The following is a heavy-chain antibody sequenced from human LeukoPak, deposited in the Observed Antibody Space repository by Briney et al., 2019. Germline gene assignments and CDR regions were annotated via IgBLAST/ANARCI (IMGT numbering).Heavy chain of an antibody. CDR3: ARVFYDYETSARGFYFDY. CDR1: GGFISRYY. CDR2: IYTTGGT. D-gene: IGHD3-22*01. Sequence: SETLSLTCTLSGGFISRYYWLWIRQPAGKGLEWIGRIYTTGGTVYNPSLKSRVTMSVDTSKNQFSLKLSSVTAADTAVYYCARVFYDYETSARGFYFDYWGRGTLVTVSS. J-gene: IGHJ4*02. V-gene: IGHV4-4*07.